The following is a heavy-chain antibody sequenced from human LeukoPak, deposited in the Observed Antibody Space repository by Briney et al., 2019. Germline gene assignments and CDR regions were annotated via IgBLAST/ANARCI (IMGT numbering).Heavy chain of an antibody. V-gene: IGHV4-38-2*01. CDR2: INHSGST. Sequence: SETLSLTCAVSGYSIISDYYWGWFRLPPGKGLEWVGSINHSGSTYYNLSLKSRVTISVDTSKNQFSLSVSSVTAADTAVYYCSCPGIAAAGPPFGYWGQGTLVTVSS. CDR1: GYSIISDYY. J-gene: IGHJ4*02. D-gene: IGHD6-13*01. CDR3: SCPGIAAAGPPFGY.